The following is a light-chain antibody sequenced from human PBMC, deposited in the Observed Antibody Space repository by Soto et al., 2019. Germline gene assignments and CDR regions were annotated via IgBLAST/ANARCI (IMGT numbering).Light chain of an antibody. CDR2: QGT. CDR3: QSADTSGNIEV. Sequence: SYELTQPPSMSVSPGQTAVITCSGDALPRQYVYWFKQKPGQAPVLVIYQGTRRSPTIPARFSGSASGTTVSLTISGVQADDEADYYCQSADTSGNIEVFGPGTKVTVL. J-gene: IGLJ1*01. CDR1: ALPRQY. V-gene: IGLV3-25*02.